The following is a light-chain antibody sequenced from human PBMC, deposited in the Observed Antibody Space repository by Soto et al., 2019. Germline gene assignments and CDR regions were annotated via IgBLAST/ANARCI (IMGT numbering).Light chain of an antibody. CDR2: DAS. CDR3: QQYHNLPLA. Sequence: DIQLTQSPSSLSASVGDRVTITCQATQAIITYLNWFQQKPGKAPNLLIYDASHLETGVPSRFSGSGSGTEFIFTISSLQPEDTGTYYCQQYHNLPLAFGGGTKVEV. CDR1: QAIITY. V-gene: IGKV1-33*01. J-gene: IGKJ4*01.